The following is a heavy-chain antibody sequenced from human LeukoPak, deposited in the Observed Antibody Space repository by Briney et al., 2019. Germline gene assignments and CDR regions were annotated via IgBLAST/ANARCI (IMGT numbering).Heavy chain of an antibody. CDR2: IYSGGST. Sequence: GGSLRLFCAASGFTVSSNYMSWGRQAPGKGLEGGSVIYSGGSTYYADSVKGRFTISRDNSKNTLYLQMNSLRAEDTAVYYCARAWWFGEDAFDIWGQGTMVTVSS. CDR3: ARAWWFGEDAFDI. D-gene: IGHD3-10*01. V-gene: IGHV3-53*01. J-gene: IGHJ3*02. CDR1: GFTVSSNY.